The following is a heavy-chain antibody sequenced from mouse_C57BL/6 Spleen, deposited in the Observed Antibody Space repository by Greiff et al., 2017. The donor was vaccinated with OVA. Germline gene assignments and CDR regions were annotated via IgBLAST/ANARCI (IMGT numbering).Heavy chain of an antibody. CDR2: INPNNGGT. V-gene: IGHV1-26*01. D-gene: IGHD3-3*01. J-gene: IGHJ2*01. Sequence: EVQLQQSGPELVKPGASVKISCKASGYTFTDYYMNWVKQSHGKSLEWIGDINPNNGGTSYNQKFKGKATLTVDKSSSTAYMELRSLTSEDSAVYYCARGAGHYFDYWGQGTTLTVSS. CDR3: ARGAGHYFDY. CDR1: GYTFTDYY.